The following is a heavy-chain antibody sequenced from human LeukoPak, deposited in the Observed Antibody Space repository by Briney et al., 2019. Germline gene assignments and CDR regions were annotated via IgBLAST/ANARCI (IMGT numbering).Heavy chain of an antibody. Sequence: SETLSPTCTVSGYFISRGYYWGWSRQAPGKGLEWIGSIYHSGSTFYNPSLKSRVTISVDTSKNQFSLKLSSVTAADTAVYFCARGEAEAGLDCWGQGTLVTVSS. J-gene: IGHJ4*02. CDR1: GYFISRGYY. V-gene: IGHV4-38-2*02. CDR2: IYHSGST. D-gene: IGHD6-13*01. CDR3: ARGEAEAGLDC.